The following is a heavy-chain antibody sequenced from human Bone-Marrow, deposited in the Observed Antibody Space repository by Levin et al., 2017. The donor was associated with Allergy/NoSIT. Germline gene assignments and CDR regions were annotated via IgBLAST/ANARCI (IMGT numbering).Heavy chain of an antibody. V-gene: IGHV3-9*01. Sequence: GGSLRLSCAASGFTFEDYAMHWVRQAPGKGLEWVSGITWNSVNIGYADSVKGRFTISRDNAKNSVYLQMDSLRVEDTAFYFCAKDILSAYQRGYFDHWGQGILVTVSS. J-gene: IGHJ4*01. CDR3: AKDILSAYQRGYFDH. D-gene: IGHD5-12*01. CDR1: GFTFEDYA. CDR2: ITWNSVNI.